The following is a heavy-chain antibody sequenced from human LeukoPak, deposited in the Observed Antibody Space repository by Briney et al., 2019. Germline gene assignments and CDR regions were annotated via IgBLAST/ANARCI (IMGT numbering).Heavy chain of an antibody. CDR2: ISSSSSYI. J-gene: IGHJ3*02. Sequence: GGSLRLSCAASGFTFSSYSMNWVRQAPGKGLEWVSSISSSSSYIYYADSVKGRFTISRDNAKNSLYLQMNSLRAEDTAVYYCARRPGIAAAGTPFDIWGQGTMVTVSS. CDR3: ARRPGIAAAGTPFDI. CDR1: GFTFSSYS. D-gene: IGHD6-13*01. V-gene: IGHV3-21*01.